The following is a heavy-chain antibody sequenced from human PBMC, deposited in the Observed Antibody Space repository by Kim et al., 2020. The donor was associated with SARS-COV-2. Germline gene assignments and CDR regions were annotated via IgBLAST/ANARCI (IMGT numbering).Heavy chain of an antibody. Sequence: SETLSLTCTVSGGSISSYYWSWIRQPPGKGLEWIGYIYYSGSTNYNPSLKSRVTISVDTSKNQFSLKLSSVTAADTAVYYCARVSGERGIAARPYYFDYWGQGTLVTVSS. D-gene: IGHD6-6*01. CDR1: GGSISSYY. J-gene: IGHJ4*02. CDR2: IYYSGST. V-gene: IGHV4-59*01. CDR3: ARVSGERGIAARPYYFDY.